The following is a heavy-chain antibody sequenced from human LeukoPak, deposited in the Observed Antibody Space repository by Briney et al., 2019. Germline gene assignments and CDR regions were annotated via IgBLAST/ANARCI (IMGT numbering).Heavy chain of an antibody. CDR3: ATAFITATTPAY. Sequence: PGGSLRLSCAASGFTFSSYGMSWVRQAPGKGLEWVSAISGSGGSKYYADSVKGRFTISRDNSKNTLYLQMNSLRAEDTAVYYCATAFITATTPAYCGQGTLVTVPS. J-gene: IGHJ4*02. CDR2: ISGSGGSK. D-gene: IGHD1-7*01. CDR1: GFTFSSYG. V-gene: IGHV3-23*01.